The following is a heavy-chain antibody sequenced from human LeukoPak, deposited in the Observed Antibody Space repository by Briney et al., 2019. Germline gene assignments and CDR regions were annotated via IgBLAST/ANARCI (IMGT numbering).Heavy chain of an antibody. J-gene: IGHJ3*02. V-gene: IGHV4-39*07. CDR2: IYYSGST. D-gene: IGHD3-22*01. CDR1: GGSISSSSYY. Sequence: SETLSLTCTVSGGSISSSSYYWCWIRQPPGKGLEWIGSIYYSGSTYYNPSLKSRVTISVDTSKNQFSLKLSSVTAADTAVYYCARDFVRYDSSGYRAFDIWGQGTMVTVSS. CDR3: ARDFVRYDSSGYRAFDI.